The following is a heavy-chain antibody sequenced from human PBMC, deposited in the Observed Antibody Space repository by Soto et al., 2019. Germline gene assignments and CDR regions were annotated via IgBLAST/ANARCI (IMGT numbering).Heavy chain of an antibody. CDR2: ISTGGVTT. V-gene: IGHV3-23*01. CDR1: GGSFSSYA. J-gene: IGHJ4*02. D-gene: IGHD2-8*02. CDR3: PSTGGNPSWATFFN. Sequence: GGSLRLSCAASGGSFSSYAMTWVRQAPGKGLEWVATISTGGVTTYYADFVKGRLTISRDNSRNTLYLYINNLRGDDIADYYCPSTGGNPSWATFFNWGQGARVTISS.